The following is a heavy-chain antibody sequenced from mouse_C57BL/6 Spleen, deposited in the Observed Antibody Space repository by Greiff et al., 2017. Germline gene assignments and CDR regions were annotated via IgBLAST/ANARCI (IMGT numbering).Heavy chain of an antibody. D-gene: IGHD1-1*01. CDR3: ARRGSAVVALYAMDY. J-gene: IGHJ4*01. V-gene: IGHV5-12*01. Sequence: VQLKESGGGLVQPGGSLKLSCAASGFTFSDYYMYWVRQTPEKRLEWVAYISNGGGSTYYPDTVKGRFTISRDNAKNTLYLQMSRLKSEDTAMYYCARRGSAVVALYAMDYWGQGTSVTVSS. CDR2: ISNGGGST. CDR1: GFTFSDYY.